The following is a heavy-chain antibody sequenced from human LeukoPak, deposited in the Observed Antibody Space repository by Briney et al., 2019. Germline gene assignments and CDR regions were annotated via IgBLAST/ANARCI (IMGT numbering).Heavy chain of an antibody. Sequence: GGSLRLSCAASGFTFSSHWMHWVRQAPGKGLVWVSRISDDGTNRNYADSVKAQFTISRDNAKNSLFLQMDSLRAEDTAVYYCARDLAGHYYGSGSSFDYWGQGTLVTVS. CDR3: ARDLAGHYYGSGSSFDY. J-gene: IGHJ4*02. V-gene: IGHV3-74*01. D-gene: IGHD3-10*01. CDR1: GFTFSSHW. CDR2: ISDDGTNR.